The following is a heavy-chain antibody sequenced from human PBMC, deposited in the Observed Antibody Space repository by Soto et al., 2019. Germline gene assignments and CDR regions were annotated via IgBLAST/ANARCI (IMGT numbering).Heavy chain of an antibody. CDR3: ARDLPYDSSGYYFDY. J-gene: IGHJ4*02. CDR1: GYTFTSYG. CDR2: ISAYNGNT. V-gene: IGHV1-18*01. D-gene: IGHD3-22*01. Sequence: ASVKVSCKASGYTFTSYGISWVRQAPGQGLEWMGWISAYNGNTNYAQKLQGRDTMTTDTSTSTAYMEMRSLRSDDTAVFYCARDLPYDSSGYYFDYWGQGTLVTVSS.